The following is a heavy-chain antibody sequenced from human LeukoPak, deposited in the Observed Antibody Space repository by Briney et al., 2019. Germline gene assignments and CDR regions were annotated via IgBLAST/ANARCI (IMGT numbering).Heavy chain of an antibody. CDR2: ISSSSSYI. J-gene: IGHJ4*02. V-gene: IGHV3-21*01. CDR1: GFTFSSYS. D-gene: IGHD1-26*01. CDR3: ACLVGATGRVFDY. Sequence: GGSLRLSCAASGFTFSSYSMNWVRQAPGKGLEWVSSISSSSSYIYYADSVKGRFTISRDNAKNSLYLQMNSLRAEDTAVYYCACLVGATGRVFDYWGQGTLVTVSS.